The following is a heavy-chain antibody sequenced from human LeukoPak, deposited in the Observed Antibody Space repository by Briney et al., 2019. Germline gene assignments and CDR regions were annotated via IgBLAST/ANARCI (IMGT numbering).Heavy chain of an antibody. Sequence: PGGSLRLSCAASGFTFSSYWMSCVRQAPGKGLEWVANIKQDGSEKYYVDTVKGRFTISRDNAKNSWYLQMNSLRAEDRGVYYCARVGGGRDIVVAPHYYYGMDVWGKGTTVTVSS. CDR3: ARVGGGRDIVVAPHYYYGMDV. J-gene: IGHJ6*04. CDR2: IKQDGSEK. D-gene: IGHD2-15*01. V-gene: IGHV3-7*03. CDR1: GFTFSSYW.